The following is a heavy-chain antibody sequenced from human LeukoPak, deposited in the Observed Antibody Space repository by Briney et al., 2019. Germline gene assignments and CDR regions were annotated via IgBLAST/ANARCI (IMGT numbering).Heavy chain of an antibody. CDR2: INWNGDNT. Sequence: VGSLRLSCAASGFTFDDYAMTWVRQAPGKGLEWISGINWNGDNTGYADSVKGRFTISRDNAKNSLYLQMNGLRVEDTAVYFCAKEGLYDSGAYYLGDALDIWGQGTLVTVSS. V-gene: IGHV3-20*04. J-gene: IGHJ3*02. CDR1: GFTFDDYA. D-gene: IGHD3-22*01. CDR3: AKEGLYDSGAYYLGDALDI.